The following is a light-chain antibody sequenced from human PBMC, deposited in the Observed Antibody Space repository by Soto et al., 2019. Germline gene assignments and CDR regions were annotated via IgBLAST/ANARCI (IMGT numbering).Light chain of an antibody. J-gene: IGLJ2*01. CDR2: EVT. CDR3: SSYATNRDVL. V-gene: IGLV2-14*01. CDR1: GSDIGNYNY. Sequence: QSVLTQPASVSGSPGQSVTISCTGTGSDIGNYNYVSWYQQHPGKAPKTIIYEVTRRPSGISGRFSASKSGNTASLTVSGLQADAEADYYCSSYATNRDVLFGSGTKLTVL.